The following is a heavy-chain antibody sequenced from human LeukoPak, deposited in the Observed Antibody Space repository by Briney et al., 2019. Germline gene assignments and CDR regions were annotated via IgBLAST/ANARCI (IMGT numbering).Heavy chain of an antibody. J-gene: IGHJ6*02. D-gene: IGHD3-9*01. CDR2: ISSSSSYI. CDR3: ARRSNYDILTGGPYGMDV. CDR1: GFTFSSYS. V-gene: IGHV3-21*01. Sequence: GGSLRLSCAASGFTFSSYSMNWVRQAPGKGLEWVSSISSSSSYIYYADSVKGRFTISRDNAKNSLYMQMNSLRAEDTAVYYCARRSNYDILTGGPYGMDVWGQGTTVTVSS.